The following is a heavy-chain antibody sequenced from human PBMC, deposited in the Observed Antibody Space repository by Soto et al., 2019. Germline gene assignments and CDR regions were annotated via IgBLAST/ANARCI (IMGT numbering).Heavy chain of an antibody. CDR2: ITTSSDSI. CDR3: ARSTRGFSYAKIDS. J-gene: IGHJ4*02. V-gene: IGHV3-21*02. D-gene: IGHD5-18*01. Sequence: EVQLVEFGGGLVRPGGSLRLSCVVSGFTFSSHSMNWVRQAPGKGLEWVSSITTSSDSIYYTDSVKGRFTLSRDNAKNSLFLQMNSLRAEDTAVYYCARSTRGFSYAKIDSWGQGTLVTVSS. CDR1: GFTFSSHS.